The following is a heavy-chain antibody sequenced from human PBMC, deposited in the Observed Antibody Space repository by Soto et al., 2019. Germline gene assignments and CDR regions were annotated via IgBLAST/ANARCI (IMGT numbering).Heavy chain of an antibody. Sequence: PGGSLSLSCAASGFTFSSYAMHWVRQAPGKGLEWVAVISYDGSNKYYADSVKGRFTISRDNSKNTLYLQMNSLRAEDTAVYYCARDIQVDSSPPAGAFDIWGQGTMVTVSS. J-gene: IGHJ3*02. CDR2: ISYDGSNK. CDR1: GFTFSSYA. CDR3: ARDIQVDSSPPAGAFDI. V-gene: IGHV3-30-3*01. D-gene: IGHD3-22*01.